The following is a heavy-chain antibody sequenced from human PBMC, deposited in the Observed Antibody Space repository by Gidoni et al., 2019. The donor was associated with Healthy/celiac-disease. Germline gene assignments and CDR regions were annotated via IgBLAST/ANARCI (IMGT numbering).Heavy chain of an antibody. CDR2: ISYDGSNK. CDR1: GFTFSSYA. CDR3: ARGGPGDIVVVVAADWFDP. J-gene: IGHJ5*02. Sequence: QVQLVESGGGVVQPGRSLRLSCAASGFTFSSYAMPWVRQAPGKGLEWVAVISYDGSNKYYADSVKGRFTISRDNSKNTLYLQMNSLRAEDTAVYYCARGGPGDIVVVVAADWFDPWGQGTLVTVSS. V-gene: IGHV3-30-3*01. D-gene: IGHD2-15*01.